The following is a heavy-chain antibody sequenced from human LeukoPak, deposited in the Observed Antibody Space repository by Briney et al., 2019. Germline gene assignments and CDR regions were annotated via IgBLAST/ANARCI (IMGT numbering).Heavy chain of an antibody. J-gene: IGHJ3*02. V-gene: IGHV4-59*11. D-gene: IGHD3-22*01. CDR1: GGSIGSHY. Sequence: SETLSLTCTVSGGSIGSHYWSWIRQPPGKGLEWIRYIYDSGSTNYNPSLKSRVTISVDTSKNQFSLKLSSVTAADTAVYYCACLTTADAFDIWGQGTMVTVSS. CDR3: ACLTTADAFDI. CDR2: IYDSGST.